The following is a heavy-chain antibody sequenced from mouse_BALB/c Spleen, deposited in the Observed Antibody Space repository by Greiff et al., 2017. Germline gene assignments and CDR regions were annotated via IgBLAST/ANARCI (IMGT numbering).Heavy chain of an antibody. J-gene: IGHJ2*01. CDR1: GYTFTSYY. CDR2: INPSNGGT. D-gene: IGHD2-1*01. CDR3: TRGINYVVDY. Sequence: VQLQQSGAELVKPGASVKLSCKASGYTFTSYYMYWVKQRPGQGLEWIGEINPSNGGTNFNEKFKSKATLTVDKSSSTAYMQLSSLTSEDSAVYYCTRGINYVVDYWGQGTTLTVSS. V-gene: IGHV1S81*02.